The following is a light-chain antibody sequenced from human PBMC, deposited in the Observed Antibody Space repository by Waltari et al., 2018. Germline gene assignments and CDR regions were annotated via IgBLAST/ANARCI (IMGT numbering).Light chain of an antibody. CDR1: SSDVGGYEY. J-gene: IGLJ1*01. CDR2: GVS. Sequence: QSALTQPASVSGSPGQSITISCTGTSSDVGGYEYVSWFQQHPGKAPKVMIYGVSNRPSGVSVRFSAAKSGVTPALTISGLQAEDEAEYYCSSYTSSNTFVFGTGTKVTVL. CDR3: SSYTSSNTFV. V-gene: IGLV2-14*01.